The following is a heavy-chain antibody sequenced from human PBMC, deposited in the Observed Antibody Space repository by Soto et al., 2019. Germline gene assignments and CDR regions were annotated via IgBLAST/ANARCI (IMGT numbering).Heavy chain of an antibody. CDR3: ARPLGYSNYHYYYGMDV. Sequence: SQTLALTCAISGESVSSNSAAWNWIRQSPSRGLEWLGRTYYRSKWYNDYAVSVKSRITINPDTSKNQFSLQLNSVTPEDTAVYYCARPLGYSNYHYYYGMDVWGQGTTVTVSS. D-gene: IGHD4-4*01. CDR2: TYYRSKWYN. J-gene: IGHJ6*02. V-gene: IGHV6-1*01. CDR1: GESVSSNSAA.